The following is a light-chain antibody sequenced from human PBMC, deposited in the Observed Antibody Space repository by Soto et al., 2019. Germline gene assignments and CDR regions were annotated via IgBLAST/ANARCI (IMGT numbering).Light chain of an antibody. Sequence: DIQLTQSPSSLSASVGDRVSISCRASQGISNYLNWYQQKPGKAPKVLIFAASRLQSGVPSRFSGSGSGTDFTLTITSLQPEDFATYYCQQSYSRTFGQGTKVDIK. J-gene: IGKJ1*01. CDR2: AAS. V-gene: IGKV1-39*01. CDR3: QQSYSRT. CDR1: QGISNY.